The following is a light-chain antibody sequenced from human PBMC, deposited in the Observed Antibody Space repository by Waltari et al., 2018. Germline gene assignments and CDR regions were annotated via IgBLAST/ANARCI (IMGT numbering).Light chain of an antibody. CDR2: DVS. CDR3: NSYVGSTLFYV. Sequence: QSALTQPPSASGSPGQSVTISCTGTSSDVGGYKYVSWYQQHPGKAHKLIIYDVSKRPSGVPDRFSGSKSGNTASLTVSGLQAEDEADYYCNSYVGSTLFYVFGTGTKVTVV. J-gene: IGLJ1*01. CDR1: SSDVGGYKY. V-gene: IGLV2-8*01.